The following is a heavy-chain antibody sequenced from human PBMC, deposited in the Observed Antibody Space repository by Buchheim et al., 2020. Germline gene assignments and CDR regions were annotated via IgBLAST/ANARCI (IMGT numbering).Heavy chain of an antibody. CDR3: ARGDEFNWNDASAFDY. Sequence: QVQLVQSGAEVKKPGASVKVSCKASGYTFTGYYMHWVRQAPGQGLEWMGWINPNSGGTNYEQKFQGRVTMTRDTSSSTAYMELSRLRSDDTAVYYCARGDEFNWNDASAFDYWGQGTL. CDR1: GYTFTGYY. CDR2: INPNSGGT. J-gene: IGHJ4*02. D-gene: IGHD1-20*01. V-gene: IGHV1-2*02.